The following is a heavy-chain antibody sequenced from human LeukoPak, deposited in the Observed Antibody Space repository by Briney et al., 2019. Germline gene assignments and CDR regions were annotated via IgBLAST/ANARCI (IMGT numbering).Heavy chain of an antibody. D-gene: IGHD3-10*01. CDR3: ARDRMVRGAIIGGEFDS. V-gene: IGHV1-69*05. CDR2: IIPIFDTA. J-gene: IGHJ4*02. Sequence: SVKVSCKASGGTFSGYAINWVRQAPGQGLEWMGGIIPIFDTANYAQKFQGRVTITTDESTSTAYMELSSLRSEDTAVYYCARDRMVRGAIIGGEFDSWGQGTLVTVSS. CDR1: GGTFSGYA.